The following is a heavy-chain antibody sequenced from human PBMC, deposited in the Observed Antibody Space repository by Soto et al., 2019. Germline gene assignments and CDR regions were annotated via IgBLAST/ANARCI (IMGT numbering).Heavy chain of an antibody. CDR2: VYYTGST. CDR1: GVSISSSY. V-gene: IGHV4-59*01. J-gene: IGHJ3*02. D-gene: IGHD3-22*01. CDR3: ARGHYDTSGHSNTFDI. Sequence: SETLSLTCTVSGVSISSSYWSWIRQSPGKGLEWIGYVYYTGSTYYNPSLKSRVTISVDTSKNQFSLELTSVAAADTAVYYCARGHYDTSGHSNTFDIWGQGTVVTISS.